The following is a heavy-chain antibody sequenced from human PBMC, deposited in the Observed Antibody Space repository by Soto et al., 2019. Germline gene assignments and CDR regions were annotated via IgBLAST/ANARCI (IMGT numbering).Heavy chain of an antibody. CDR2: ISRSGGST. D-gene: IGHD6-19*01. CDR3: AKGSASTYYFDS. J-gene: IGHJ4*02. V-gene: IGHV3-23*01. Sequence: EVQLLESGGGLVQPGGSLRLSCAASGVTFSTYAMSWVRQAPGKGLEWVSAISRSGGSTYYADSVKGRFTVSRDNPENMLSLQMNSLRAEDTAVYFCAKGSASTYYFDSCGQGTLVTVSS. CDR1: GVTFSTYA.